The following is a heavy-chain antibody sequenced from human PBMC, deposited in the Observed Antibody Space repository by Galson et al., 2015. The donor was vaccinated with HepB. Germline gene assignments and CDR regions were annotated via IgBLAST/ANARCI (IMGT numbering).Heavy chain of an antibody. D-gene: IGHD4-23*01. J-gene: IGHJ6*02. CDR3: SKADVAGGGLHYGLDV. Sequence: SLRLSCAASGFTSSSYATHWVRQAPGKGLEWVAIIWYDGSNKYYADSVKGRFTISRDNSKNTLYLQMSSLRAEDTAVYYCSKADVAGGGLHYGLDVWGQGTTVTVSS. CDR1: GFTSSSYA. CDR2: IWYDGSNK. V-gene: IGHV3-33*06.